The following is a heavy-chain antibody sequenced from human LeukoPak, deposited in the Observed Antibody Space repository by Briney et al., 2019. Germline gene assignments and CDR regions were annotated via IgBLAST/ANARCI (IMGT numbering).Heavy chain of an antibody. CDR2: ITGSGGNT. J-gene: IGHJ6*02. V-gene: IGHV3-23*01. CDR3: ATQAPLSSYDYYDMDV. CDR1: GFTFSTYA. D-gene: IGHD3-16*01. Sequence: GGSLRLSCAASGFTFSTYAMSWVRQAPGKGLEWVSAITGSGGNTYYADSVKGRFTISRDNSKNTLYLQMNSLRAEDTAVYYCATQAPLSSYDYYDMDVWGQGTTVTVSS.